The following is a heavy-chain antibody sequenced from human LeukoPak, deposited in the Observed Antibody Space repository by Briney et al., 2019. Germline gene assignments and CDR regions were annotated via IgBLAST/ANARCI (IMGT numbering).Heavy chain of an antibody. CDR2: ISYRGST. D-gene: IGHD2-15*01. J-gene: IGHJ3*02. V-gene: IGHV4-59*01. Sequence: SETLSLTCTVSGGSIASYYWIWIRQFPGKGLEWIGYISYRGSTSYNPSLNSRVSISLDTSKNQLSLRLNSVTDADTAVYYCAREGCSGGSCHVDAFDIWGQGTMVTVSS. CDR3: AREGCSGGSCHVDAFDI. CDR1: GGSIASYY.